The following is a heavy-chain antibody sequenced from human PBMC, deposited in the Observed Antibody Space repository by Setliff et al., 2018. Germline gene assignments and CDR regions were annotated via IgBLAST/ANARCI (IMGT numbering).Heavy chain of an antibody. CDR3: ARGPRITIFGVVSLSLYGMDV. CDR1: GYTFTGYY. D-gene: IGHD3-3*01. Sequence: ASVKVSCKASGYTFTGYYMHWVRQAPGQGLEWTGWINPNSGGTNYAQKFQGWVTMTRDTSISTAYMELSRLRSDDTAVYYCARGPRITIFGVVSLSLYGMDVWGRGTTVTVSS. J-gene: IGHJ6*02. CDR2: INPNSGGT. V-gene: IGHV1-2*04.